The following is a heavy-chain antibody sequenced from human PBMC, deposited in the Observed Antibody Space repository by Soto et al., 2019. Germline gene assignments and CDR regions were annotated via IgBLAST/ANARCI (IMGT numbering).Heavy chain of an antibody. CDR2: IYYSGST. Sequence: SETLSLTCTVSGCSITSGGYCLTWIRQHPVKGLEWMGHIYYSGSTSYNPSLKSRITISIDTSKNQFSLKLTSVTAADTAVYYCARDGDYFGSGSPPLLSRWGQGTLVTVSS. D-gene: IGHD3-10*01. J-gene: IGHJ4*02. CDR1: GCSITSGGYC. V-gene: IGHV4-31*03. CDR3: ARDGDYFGSGSPPLLSR.